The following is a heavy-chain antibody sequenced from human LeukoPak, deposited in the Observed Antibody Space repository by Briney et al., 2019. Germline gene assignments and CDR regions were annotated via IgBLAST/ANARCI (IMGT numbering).Heavy chain of an antibody. CDR2: IYSGGST. Sequence: GGSLRLSCAASGFSVSSNYMSWVRQAPGKGLERVSVIYSGGSTYYADSVKGRFTISRDNSKHTLYLQMNSPRAEDTAVYYCARDDGMLMGTFYYDYSMDVCGKGTTVAVSS. J-gene: IGHJ6*03. D-gene: IGHD3-16*01. CDR3: ARDDGMLMGTFYYDYSMDV. CDR1: GFSVSSNY. V-gene: IGHV3-53*01.